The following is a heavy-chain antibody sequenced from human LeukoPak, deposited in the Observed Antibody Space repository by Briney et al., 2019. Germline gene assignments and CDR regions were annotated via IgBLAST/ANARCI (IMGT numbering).Heavy chain of an antibody. CDR3: VQTTGWPGFDY. Sequence: SETLSLTCTTSGVSISRFYWSWVRQPPGKGLEWIGNIYSGVPTYFNPSLKSRVIISVDTSKNQFSLNLTSVTAADTAMYYCVQTTGWPGFDYWGQGILVSVSS. CDR2: IYSGVPT. CDR1: GVSISRFY. D-gene: IGHD1-1*01. J-gene: IGHJ4*02. V-gene: IGHV4-4*09.